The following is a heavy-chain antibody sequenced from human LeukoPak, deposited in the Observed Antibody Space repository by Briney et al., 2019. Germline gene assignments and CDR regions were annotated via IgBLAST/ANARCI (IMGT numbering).Heavy chain of an antibody. CDR3: ARGSHFYYYGMDV. D-gene: IGHD3-3*02. Sequence: SETLSLTCTVSGGSISSGGYYWSWIRQHPGKGLEWIGYIYYSGSTYYNPSLKSRVTISVDTSKNQFSLKLSSVTAADTAVHYCARGSHFYYYGMDVWGQGTTVTVSS. CDR1: GGSISSGGYY. CDR2: IYYSGST. J-gene: IGHJ6*02. V-gene: IGHV4-31*03.